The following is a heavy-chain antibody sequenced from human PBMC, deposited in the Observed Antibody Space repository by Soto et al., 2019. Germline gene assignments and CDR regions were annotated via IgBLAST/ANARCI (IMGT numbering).Heavy chain of an antibody. CDR3: AREEGLRSGTDY. CDR1: GFTFSSYS. V-gene: IGHV3-21*01. D-gene: IGHD5-12*01. J-gene: IGHJ4*02. Sequence: EVQLVESGGGLVKPGGSLRLSCAASGFTFSSYSMNWVRQAPGKGLEWVSSISSSSSYIYYADSVKGRFTISRDNAKNSLYLQMNSLRAEDTAVYYCAREEGLRSGTDYWGQGTLVTVSS. CDR2: ISSSSSYI.